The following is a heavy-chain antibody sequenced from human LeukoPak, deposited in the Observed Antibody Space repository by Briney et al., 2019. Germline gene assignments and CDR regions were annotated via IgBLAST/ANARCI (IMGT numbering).Heavy chain of an antibody. J-gene: IGHJ4*02. CDR2: INPSGGST. CDR1: GYTFTSYY. V-gene: IGHV1-46*01. D-gene: IGHD6-19*01. CDR3: ARGRYSSGQYFDY. Sequence: ASVKVSCKASGYTFTSYYMHWVRQAPGQGLEWMGIINPSGGSTSYAQKFQGRVTITRNTSISTAYMELSSLRSEDTAVYYCARGRYSSGQYFDYWGQGTLVTVSS.